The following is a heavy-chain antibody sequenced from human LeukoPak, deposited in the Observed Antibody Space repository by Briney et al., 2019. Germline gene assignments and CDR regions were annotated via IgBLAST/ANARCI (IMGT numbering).Heavy chain of an antibody. D-gene: IGHD6-13*01. CDR1: GGSISSYY. Sequence: PSETLSLTCTVSGGSISSYYWSWIRQPPGKGLEWIGYIYYSGSTNYNPSLKSRVTISVDTSKNQFSLKLSSVTAADTAVYYCARASRSSWDWFDPWGQGTLVTVSS. CDR2: IYYSGST. V-gene: IGHV4-59*01. J-gene: IGHJ5*02. CDR3: ARASRSSWDWFDP.